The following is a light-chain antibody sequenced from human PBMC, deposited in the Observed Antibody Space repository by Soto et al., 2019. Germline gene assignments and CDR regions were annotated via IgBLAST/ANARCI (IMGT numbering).Light chain of an antibody. V-gene: IGKV3-20*01. Sequence: EIVLTQSPGTLSLSPGERATLSCRASQSVSSSYLAWYQQKPGQAPRLLIYGASSRATGIPDRSSGSGSGTDFTLTISRLEPEDFAVYYCQQYGSSPPGTTFGQGTRLEIK. CDR2: GAS. J-gene: IGKJ5*01. CDR3: QQYGSSPPGTT. CDR1: QSVSSSY.